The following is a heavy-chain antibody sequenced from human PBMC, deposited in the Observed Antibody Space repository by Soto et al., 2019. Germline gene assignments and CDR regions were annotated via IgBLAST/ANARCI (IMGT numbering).Heavy chain of an antibody. CDR2: LIPLFGTT. D-gene: IGHD7-27*01. Sequence: QVQLVQSGAEVKKPGSSVKVSCEASGGTFSGHAISWVRQAPGQGPEWMGGLIPLFGTTQHAQNFQDRLTITADKSTRPAYMELTSLRFEDTAIYYCARGPNWGYRFDSWGQGTLVTVSS. J-gene: IGHJ4*02. V-gene: IGHV1-69*06. CDR1: GGTFSGHA. CDR3: ARGPNWGYRFDS.